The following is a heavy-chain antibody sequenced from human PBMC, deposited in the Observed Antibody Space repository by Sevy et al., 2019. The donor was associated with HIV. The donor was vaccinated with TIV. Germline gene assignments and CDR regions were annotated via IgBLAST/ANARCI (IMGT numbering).Heavy chain of an antibody. CDR3: ARDRGYSGYDYDY. Sequence: TLSLTCTVSGGSISSYYWSWIRQPPGKGLEWIGNIYYSGSTNYNPSLRSRVTISVDTSKNQFSLKLSSVTAADTAVYYCARDRGYSGYDYDYWGQGTLVTVSS. D-gene: IGHD5-12*01. V-gene: IGHV4-59*01. J-gene: IGHJ4*02. CDR1: GGSISSYY. CDR2: IYYSGST.